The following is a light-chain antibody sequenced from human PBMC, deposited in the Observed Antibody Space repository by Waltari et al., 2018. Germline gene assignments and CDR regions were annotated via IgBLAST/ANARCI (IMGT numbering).Light chain of an antibody. CDR2: QDK. Sequence: SYELTQPPSVSVSPGQTASITCSGDELGDKYVCWYQQKPGQSPVVVIYQDKKRPSGLPERFSGSNSGNTATLTISETQAMDEADYYCQAWDSNTVVFGGGTKVTVL. CDR1: ELGDKY. CDR3: QAWDSNTVV. V-gene: IGLV3-1*01. J-gene: IGLJ2*01.